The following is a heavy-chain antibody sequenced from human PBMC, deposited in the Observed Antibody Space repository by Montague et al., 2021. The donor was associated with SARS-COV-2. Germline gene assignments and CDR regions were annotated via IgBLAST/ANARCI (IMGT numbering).Heavy chain of an antibody. CDR2: INHSGNT. CDR3: ARRGRKLLPVATTIGGFDI. J-gene: IGHJ3*02. CDR1: GGSFSDYH. D-gene: IGHD5-12*01. Sequence: SETLSLTCAVYGGSFSDYHWSWIRQPPGQGLEWIGEINHSGNTNYNPSLKSRVTISRDTSKSQFSLKLNSVTAADTAVYYCARRGRKLLPVATTIGGFDIWGQGTMVTVSS. V-gene: IGHV4-34*01.